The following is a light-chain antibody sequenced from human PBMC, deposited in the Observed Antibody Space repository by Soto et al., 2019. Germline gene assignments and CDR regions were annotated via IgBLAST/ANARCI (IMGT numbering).Light chain of an antibody. V-gene: IGKV1-27*01. CDR2: AAS. Sequence: DIQMTQSPSSLSAFVGDRVTITCRASQDIGNFLAWYQQKPGKVPKLLIYAASTLQSGVPSRFSGSGSGTDFTLTISSLQPEDVATYYCQQSYSTPPWTFGQGTKVEIK. CDR1: QDIGNF. CDR3: QQSYSTPPWT. J-gene: IGKJ1*01.